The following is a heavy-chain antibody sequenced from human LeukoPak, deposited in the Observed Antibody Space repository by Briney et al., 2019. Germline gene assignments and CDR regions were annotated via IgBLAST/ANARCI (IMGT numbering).Heavy chain of an antibody. Sequence: GASVKVSCKASGGTFSSYTITWVRQAPGQGLEWMGGIIPMFSTTVYAQNFLGRVTITADESTNTAYMELRSLRSEDTAVYYCARHDYPGTYHFFDYWGQGTLVTVSS. CDR1: GGTFSSYT. CDR2: IIPMFSTT. D-gene: IGHD3-10*01. J-gene: IGHJ4*02. CDR3: ARHDYPGTYHFFDY. V-gene: IGHV1-69*13.